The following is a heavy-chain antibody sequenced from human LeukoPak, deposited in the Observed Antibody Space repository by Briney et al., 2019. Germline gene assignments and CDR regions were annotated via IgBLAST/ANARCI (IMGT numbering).Heavy chain of an antibody. J-gene: IGHJ6*02. CDR3: AAPVSSGWYYYYYGMDV. Sequence: GASVTVSCKASGYTFTGYYMHWVRQAPGQGLEWMGWINPNSGGTNYAQKFQGRVTMTRDTSISTAYMELSRLRSDDTAVYYCAAPVSSGWYYYYYGMDVWGQGTTVTVSS. D-gene: IGHD6-19*01. V-gene: IGHV1-2*02. CDR1: GYTFTGYY. CDR2: INPNSGGT.